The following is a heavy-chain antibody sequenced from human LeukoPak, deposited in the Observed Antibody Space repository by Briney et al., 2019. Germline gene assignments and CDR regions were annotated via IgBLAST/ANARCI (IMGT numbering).Heavy chain of an antibody. CDR1: GFTFTSYS. Sequence: GGSLRLSCAASGFTFTSYSINWVRQAPGKGLEWVSSISSSSNYIYYADSLKVRFTISRDNAKNSLYLQVNSLRAEDTAVYFCARGQLPTFDYWGQGTLVTVSS. D-gene: IGHD2-2*01. CDR2: ISSSSNYI. CDR3: ARGQLPTFDY. J-gene: IGHJ4*02. V-gene: IGHV3-21*01.